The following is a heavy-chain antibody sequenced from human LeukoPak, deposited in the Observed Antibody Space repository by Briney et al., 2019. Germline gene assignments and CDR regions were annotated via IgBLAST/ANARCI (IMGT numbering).Heavy chain of an antibody. D-gene: IGHD3-22*01. CDR2: MNPNRGNT. CDR1: GYTFTSYD. Sequence: ASVKVSCKASGYTFTSYDINWVRQTTGQGLEWMGWMNPNRGNTLYAQKFQGRVTMTRNTSITTAYMELSSLRSEDTAVYYCARGAYYYDSSGYPLEAFDIWGQGTMVTVSS. V-gene: IGHV1-8*02. CDR3: ARGAYYYDSSGYPLEAFDI. J-gene: IGHJ3*02.